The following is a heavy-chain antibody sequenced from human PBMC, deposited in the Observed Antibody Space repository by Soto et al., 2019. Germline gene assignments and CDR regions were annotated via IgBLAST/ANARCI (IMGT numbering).Heavy chain of an antibody. J-gene: IGHJ4*02. CDR3: ARDHWAADY. V-gene: IGHV3-66*01. CDR2: IYSGGST. CDR1: GFTVSTKY. D-gene: IGHD3-16*01. Sequence: GGSLRLSCAASGFTVSTKYMSWVRQAPGKGLEWVSVIYSGGSTFYADSVRGRFTISRDNSKNTVNLQMNSLRAEDTAVYYCARDHWAADYWGQGTLVTVSS.